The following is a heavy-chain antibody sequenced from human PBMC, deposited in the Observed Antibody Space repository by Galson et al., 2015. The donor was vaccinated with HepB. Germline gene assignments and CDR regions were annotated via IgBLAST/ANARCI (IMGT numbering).Heavy chain of an antibody. J-gene: IGHJ4*02. CDR2: TYYRSKWYN. CDR3: ARDGDGYYGSGSPIFDY. Sequence: CAISGDSVSSNSAAWNWIRQSPSRGLEWLGRTYYRSKWYNDYAVPVKSRITINPDTSKDQFSLQLNSVTPEDTAVYYCARDGDGYYGSGSPIFDYWGQGTLVTVSS. V-gene: IGHV6-1*01. CDR1: GDSVSSNSAA. D-gene: IGHD3-10*01.